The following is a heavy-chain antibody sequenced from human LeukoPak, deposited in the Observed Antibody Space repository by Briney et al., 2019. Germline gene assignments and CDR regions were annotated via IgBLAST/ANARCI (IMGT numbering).Heavy chain of an antibody. J-gene: IGHJ4*02. CDR3: ARGPGDFWSGYSDY. CDR2: ISSSSSYF. CDR1: GFTFRTYS. Sequence: GGSLRLSCAASGFTFRTYSIHWVRQAPGKGLEWVSSISSSSSYFYYADSVKGRFTISRDNAKNSLYLQMNSLRAEDTAVYYCARGPGDFWSGYSDYWGQGTLVTVSS. V-gene: IGHV3-21*01. D-gene: IGHD3-3*01.